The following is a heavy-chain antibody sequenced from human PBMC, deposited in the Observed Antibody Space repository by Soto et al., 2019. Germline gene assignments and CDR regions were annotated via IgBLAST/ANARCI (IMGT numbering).Heavy chain of an antibody. J-gene: IGHJ4*02. D-gene: IGHD2-15*01. CDR2: ISGSGGST. V-gene: IGHV3-23*01. Sequence: EVQLLESGGGLVQPGGSLRLSCAASGFTFSSYAMSWVRQAPGKGLEWVSAISGSGGSTYYADSVKGRFTISRDNSKNTLYLQMNSLRAEDTAVYYCAKVGHDCSGGSCYWYYYFDYWGQGTLVTVSS. CDR1: GFTFSSYA. CDR3: AKVGHDCSGGSCYWYYYFDY.